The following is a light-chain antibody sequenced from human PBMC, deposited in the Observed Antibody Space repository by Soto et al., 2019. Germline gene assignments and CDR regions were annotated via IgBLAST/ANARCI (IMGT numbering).Light chain of an antibody. Sequence: IPMTQSPSSVSASVGDRVTITCRPSQSVNDYLNWFQQKPGEAPKALIYGGTNLQSGVPLRFSGTASRTEFTLTIIGLQPEDSATYYCQQSYSPPYTFGQGTRLQIK. CDR1: QSVNDY. J-gene: IGKJ2*01. CDR2: GGT. V-gene: IGKV1-39*01. CDR3: QQSYSPPYT.